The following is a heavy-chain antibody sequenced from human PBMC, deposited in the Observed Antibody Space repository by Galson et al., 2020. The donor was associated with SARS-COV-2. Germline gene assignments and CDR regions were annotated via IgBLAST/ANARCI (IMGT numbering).Heavy chain of an antibody. CDR3: ARETDEHTSSWYDY. CDR1: GFTFSSSA. D-gene: IGHD6-13*01. J-gene: IGHJ4*02. V-gene: IGHV3-30*04. CDR2: ISYDGTTR. Sequence: QLGESLKISCAASGFTFSSSAMHWLRQAPGKGLERVAIISYDGTTRYNSDSVKGRFTISRDISKNTLYLQMNSLRPEDTAVYYCARETDEHTSSWYDYWGQGTLVTVSS.